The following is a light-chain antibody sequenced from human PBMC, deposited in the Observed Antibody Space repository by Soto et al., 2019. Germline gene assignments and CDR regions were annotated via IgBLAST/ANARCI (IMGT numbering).Light chain of an antibody. CDR2: KAS. CDR1: QSIDTS. J-gene: IGKJ1*01. Sequence: DIQMTQSPSTLSASIGDRVTITCRASQSIDTSLAWYQQKPGKAPKLLIYKASSLQSGVPSRFSGSGSGTEFTLTNSSLQPDDFATYSCQHYNAYSRTFGQGTKVEVK. V-gene: IGKV1-5*03. CDR3: QHYNAYSRT.